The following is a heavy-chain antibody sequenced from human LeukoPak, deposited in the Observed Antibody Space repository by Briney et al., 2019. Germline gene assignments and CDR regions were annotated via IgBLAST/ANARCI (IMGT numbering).Heavy chain of an antibody. CDR3: AREGQLGYNWFDP. V-gene: IGHV4-34*01. Sequence: SETLSLTCAVYGGSFSGYYWSWIRQPPGKGLEWIGEINHSGSTNYNPSLKSRVTISVDTSKNQFSLKLSSVTAADTAVYYCAREGQLGYNWFDPWGQGTLVTVSS. CDR2: INHSGST. J-gene: IGHJ5*02. CDR1: GGSFSGYY. D-gene: IGHD6-13*01.